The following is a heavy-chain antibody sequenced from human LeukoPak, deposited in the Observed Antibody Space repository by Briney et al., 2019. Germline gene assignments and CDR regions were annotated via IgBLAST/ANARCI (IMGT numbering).Heavy chain of an antibody. V-gene: IGHV3-53*01. J-gene: IGHJ4*02. CDR2: IYSGGST. Sequence: GGALRLSCAASGVTVSSNYMSWVRPAPGEGLEWVSVIYSGGSTYYADSVKARFTISRDNSKNTLYLQMNSLRAEDTAVYYCAREGLGYSYGYYFDYWGQGTLVTVSS. CDR1: GVTVSSNY. D-gene: IGHD5-18*01. CDR3: AREGLGYSYGYYFDY.